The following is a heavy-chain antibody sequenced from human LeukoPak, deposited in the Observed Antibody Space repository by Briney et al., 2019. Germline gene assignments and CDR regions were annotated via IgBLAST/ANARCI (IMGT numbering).Heavy chain of an antibody. CDR3: AKGYSSSWSTDY. Sequence: HPGRSLRLSCAASGFTFSSYGMHWVRQAPGKGLEWVAVISYDGSNKYYADSVKGRFTISRDNSKNTLYLQMNSLRAEDTAVYYCAKGYSSSWSTDYWGQGTLVTVSS. J-gene: IGHJ4*02. CDR2: ISYDGSNK. CDR1: GFTFSSYG. D-gene: IGHD6-13*01. V-gene: IGHV3-30*18.